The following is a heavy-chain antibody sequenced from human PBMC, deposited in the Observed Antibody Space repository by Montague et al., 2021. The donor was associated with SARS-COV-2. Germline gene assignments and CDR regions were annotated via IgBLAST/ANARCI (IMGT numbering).Heavy chain of an antibody. V-gene: IGHV4-4*07. CDR1: GGSISNYY. D-gene: IGHD2-15*01. Sequence: SETLSLTCTVSGGSISNYYWSWIRQPAGKGLEWIGRIYSSGSTNXNPSLKSRISMSVDTSKNRFSLKLSSVTAADTAIYYCARDYSHCSGGSCVFDYWGQGTLVTVSS. J-gene: IGHJ4*02. CDR3: ARDYSHCSGGSCVFDY. CDR2: IYSSGST.